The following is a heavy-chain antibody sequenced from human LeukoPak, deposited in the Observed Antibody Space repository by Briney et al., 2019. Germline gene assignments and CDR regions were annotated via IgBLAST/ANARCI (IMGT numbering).Heavy chain of an antibody. D-gene: IGHD5-18*01. V-gene: IGHV3-48*01. CDR2: ISSSSSTI. Sequence: GGSLRLSCAASGFTFSSYSMNWVRQAPGKGLEWVSYISSSSSTIYYADSVKGRFTIPRDNSKNTLYLQMNSLRAEDTAVYYCAKDNPVLSYVKGGFDYWGQGTLVTVSS. J-gene: IGHJ4*02. CDR3: AKDNPVLSYVKGGFDY. CDR1: GFTFSSYS.